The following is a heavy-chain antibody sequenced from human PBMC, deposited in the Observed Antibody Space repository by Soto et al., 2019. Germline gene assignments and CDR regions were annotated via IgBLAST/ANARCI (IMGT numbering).Heavy chain of an antibody. J-gene: IGHJ4*02. D-gene: IGHD2-15*01. CDR1: GYSFTDYW. CDR3: ARQVGYCDGGSCSDFHF. CDR2: IDPSDSYS. V-gene: IGHV5-10-1*01. Sequence: PGESLKISCKGSGYSFTDYWISWVRQMPGKGLEWMGRIDPSDSYSDYSSSFEGHVTFSADESISTVYLQWSSLKASDTATYYCARQVGYCDGGSCSDFHFWGQGTVVTVSS.